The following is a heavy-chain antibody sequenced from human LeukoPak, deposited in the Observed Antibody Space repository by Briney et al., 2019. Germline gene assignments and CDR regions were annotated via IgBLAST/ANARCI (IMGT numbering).Heavy chain of an antibody. CDR3: ARETVVPADAFDI. J-gene: IGHJ3*02. D-gene: IGHD2-2*01. Sequence: SETLSLTCTVSGGSISSYYWSWVRQPPGRGLEWVGYIYYSGSTNYNPSLKRRVTISVDTSKNQFSLKLSSATAADTAVYYCARETVVPADAFDIWGQGTMVTVSS. V-gene: IGHV4-59*01. CDR1: GGSISSYY. CDR2: IYYSGST.